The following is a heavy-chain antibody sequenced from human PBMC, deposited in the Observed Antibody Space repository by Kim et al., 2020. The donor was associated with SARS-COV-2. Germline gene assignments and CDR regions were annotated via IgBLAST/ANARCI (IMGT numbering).Heavy chain of an antibody. D-gene: IGHD3-10*01. Sequence: RRFTISRDTSQNTLYLPMNSLRAEDTAVYYCAKDGRSGSYYTGPNWFDPWGQGTLVTVSS. V-gene: IGHV3-23*01. CDR3: AKDGRSGSYYTGPNWFDP. J-gene: IGHJ5*02.